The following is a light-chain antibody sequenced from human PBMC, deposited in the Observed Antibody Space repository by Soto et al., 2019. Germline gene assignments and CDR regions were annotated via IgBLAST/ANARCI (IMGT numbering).Light chain of an antibody. Sequence: DIPMTQSPSSLSASVGDRVTITCQASQDITNYLNWYQQKPGRAPRLLLYDASSLETGVPSRFSGSGSGTDFTLTISSLQPEDVATYYCQHYDHFPITFGQGTRLEIK. CDR2: DAS. J-gene: IGKJ5*01. CDR3: QHYDHFPIT. CDR1: QDITNY. V-gene: IGKV1-33*01.